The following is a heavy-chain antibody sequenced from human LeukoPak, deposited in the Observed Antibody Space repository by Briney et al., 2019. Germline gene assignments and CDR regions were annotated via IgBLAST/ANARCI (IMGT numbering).Heavy chain of an antibody. CDR1: GFTFDDYG. V-gene: IGHV3-20*01. J-gene: IGHJ5*02. CDR3: ARDQSPSRYDFWSGYYSTEGFDP. D-gene: IGHD3-3*01. CDR2: INWNGGST. Sequence: GGSLRLSCAASGFTFDDYGMSWVRHAPGKGLEWVSGINWNGGSTGYADSVKGRFTISRDNAKNSLYLQMNSLRAEDTALYHCARDQSPSRYDFWSGYYSTEGFDPWGQGTLVTVSS.